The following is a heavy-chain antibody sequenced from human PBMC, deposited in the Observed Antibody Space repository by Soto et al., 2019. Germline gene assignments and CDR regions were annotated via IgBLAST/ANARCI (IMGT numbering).Heavy chain of an antibody. CDR3: VREGYSTSSGPRGNWFDP. CDR2: VNPNSGDT. CDR1: GYTFTSYD. D-gene: IGHD6-6*01. J-gene: IGHJ5*02. V-gene: IGHV1-8*01. Sequence: QVQLVQSGAEVTKPGASVKVSCKASGYTFTSYDINWVRQAAGQGLEWVGWVNPNSGDTGYAQKFQGRVTMTKNTSTSTAYMELSSLRSEDTAVYYCVREGYSTSSGPRGNWFDPWGQGTLVTVSS.